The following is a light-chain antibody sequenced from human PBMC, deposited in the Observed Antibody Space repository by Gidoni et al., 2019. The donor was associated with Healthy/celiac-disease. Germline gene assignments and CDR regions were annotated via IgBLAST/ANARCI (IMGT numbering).Light chain of an antibody. J-gene: IGLJ2*01. V-gene: IGLV3-16*01. Sequence: SYDLTQPPSVSVSLGQMARITCSGEALPKKYAYWYQQKPGQFPVLVMYKDSERPSGIPERFSGSSSGTIVTLTISGVQAEDEADYYCLSADSSGPHVVFGGGTKLTVL. CDR1: ALPKKY. CDR3: LSADSSGPHVV. CDR2: KDS.